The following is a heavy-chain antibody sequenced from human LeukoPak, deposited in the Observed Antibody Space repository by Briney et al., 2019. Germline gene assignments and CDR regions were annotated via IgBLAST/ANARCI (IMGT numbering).Heavy chain of an antibody. V-gene: IGHV1-69*13. Sequence: PSVKVSCKASVGTLISYAIGWVRPAPGQGLEWVGGIIPIFGTANYAQHFQGRVTNTADESTSTAYMELSSLRPEDTAVYYCAFGREVHSGSYTRWGQGTLVTVSS. CDR3: AFGREVHSGSYTR. CDR1: VGTLISYA. CDR2: IIPIFGTA. D-gene: IGHD1-26*01. J-gene: IGHJ4*02.